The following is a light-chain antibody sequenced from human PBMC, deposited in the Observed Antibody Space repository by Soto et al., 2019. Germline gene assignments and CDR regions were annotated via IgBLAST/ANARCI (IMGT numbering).Light chain of an antibody. CDR3: QHYNNWHPWT. J-gene: IGKJ1*01. Sequence: EIVMTQSPATLSVSRGERATFSCRAIQSVSSNLAWYQQKPGQAPRLLIYGASIRATGIPARFSGSGSGTEFTLTISTLQSEDFAIYYCQHYNNWHPWTFGQGTKVDIK. CDR1: QSVSSN. CDR2: GAS. V-gene: IGKV3-15*01.